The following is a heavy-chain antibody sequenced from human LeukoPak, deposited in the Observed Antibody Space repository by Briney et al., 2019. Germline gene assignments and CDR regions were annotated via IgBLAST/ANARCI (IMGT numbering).Heavy chain of an antibody. CDR2: ISYDGSNK. Sequence: PGGSLRLSCAASGFTFSSFNMHWVRQAPGKGLEWVAIISYDGSNKYYADSVKGRFTISRDNSKNTLYLQMNSLGAEDTAVYYCAKNKLLQSEYYFDFWGQGTLVTVSS. V-gene: IGHV3-30*18. J-gene: IGHJ4*02. D-gene: IGHD5-24*01. CDR3: AKNKLLQSEYYFDF. CDR1: GFTFSSFN.